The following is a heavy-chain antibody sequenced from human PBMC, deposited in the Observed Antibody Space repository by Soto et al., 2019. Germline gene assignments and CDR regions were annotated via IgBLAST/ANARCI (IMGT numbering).Heavy chain of an antibody. CDR3: ARGYGGSQYFDY. CDR1: GGTFSSYA. Sequence: SVKVSCKASGGTFSSYAISWVRQAPGQGLEWMGGIIPIFGIANYAQKFQGRVTITADESTSTAYMELSSLRSEDTAVYYCARGYGGSQYFDYWGQGTLVTVSS. CDR2: IIPIFGIA. V-gene: IGHV1-69*13. D-gene: IGHD1-26*01. J-gene: IGHJ4*02.